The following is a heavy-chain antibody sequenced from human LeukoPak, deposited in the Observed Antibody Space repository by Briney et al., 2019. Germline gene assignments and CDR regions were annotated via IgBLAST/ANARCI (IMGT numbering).Heavy chain of an antibody. CDR2: IYPGDSKT. V-gene: IGHV5-51*01. CDR1: GYSFTNYW. Sequence: GASLKISCKGSGYSFTNYWIGWVRQMPGKGVEWMGIIYPGDSKTRYSPPFQGQVTISADKSVSTAYLQWSSLKASDTAMYYCARRPGYGGNYFDYWGQGTLVTVSS. CDR3: ARRPGYGGNYFDY. D-gene: IGHD4-23*01. J-gene: IGHJ4*02.